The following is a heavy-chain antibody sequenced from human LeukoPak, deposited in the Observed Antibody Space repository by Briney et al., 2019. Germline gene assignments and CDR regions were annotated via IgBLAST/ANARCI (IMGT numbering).Heavy chain of an antibody. Sequence: SVTVSCKASGGTFSSYAISWVRQAPGQGLEWMGGIIPIFGTANYAQKFQGRVTITADESTSTAYMELSSLRSEDTAVYYCAGGVVDYGDYRIDYWGQGTLVTVSS. CDR1: GGTFSSYA. D-gene: IGHD4-17*01. CDR2: IIPIFGTA. V-gene: IGHV1-69*01. J-gene: IGHJ4*02. CDR3: AGGVVDYGDYRIDY.